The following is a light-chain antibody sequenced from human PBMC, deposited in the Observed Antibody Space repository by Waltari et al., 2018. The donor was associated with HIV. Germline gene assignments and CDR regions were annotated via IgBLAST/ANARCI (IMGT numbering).Light chain of an antibody. V-gene: IGKV3D-20*01. CDR1: QTVSNNY. CDR3: HLFGSSTSYT. CDR2: DAS. J-gene: IGKJ2*01. Sequence: EIVLTQSPATLSLSPGERATLSCGASQTVSNNYLAWYQQKPGLAPRLLIYDASSRATGVPDRFSGSGSGTDYTLTIARLEPEDVAVYYCHLFGSSTSYTFGQGTKLEIK.